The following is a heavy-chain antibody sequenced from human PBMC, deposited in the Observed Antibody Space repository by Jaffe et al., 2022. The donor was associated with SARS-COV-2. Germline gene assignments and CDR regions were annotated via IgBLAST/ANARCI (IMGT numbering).Heavy chain of an antibody. V-gene: IGHV4-39*01. CDR2: IYYSGST. Sequence: QLQLQESGPGLVKPSETLSLTCTVSGGSISSSSYYWGWIRQPPGKGLEWIGSIYYSGSTYYNPSLKSRVTISVDTSKNQFSLKLSSVTAADTAVYYCAQILRTVVAVDYWGQGTLVTVSS. CDR3: AQILRTVVAVDY. CDR1: GGSISSSSYY. J-gene: IGHJ4*02. D-gene: IGHD2-15*01.